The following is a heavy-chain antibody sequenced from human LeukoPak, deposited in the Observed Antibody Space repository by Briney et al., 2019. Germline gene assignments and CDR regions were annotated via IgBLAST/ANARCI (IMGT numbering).Heavy chain of an antibody. D-gene: IGHD1-1*01. CDR1: GFTVNSND. V-gene: IGHV3-53*01. J-gene: IGHJ2*01. Sequence: PGGSLRLSCAASGFTVNSNDMSWVRHAPGRGLESVSDLYRDGSTYYADSVKGRFTISRDNSGNTVYLQMNSLSAEDTAVYYCATRPGMGINYFDLWGRGTLVTVSS. CDR3: ATRPGMGINYFDL. CDR2: LYRDGST.